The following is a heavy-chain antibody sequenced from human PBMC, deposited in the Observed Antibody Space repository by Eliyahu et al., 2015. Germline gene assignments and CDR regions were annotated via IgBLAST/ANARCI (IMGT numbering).Heavy chain of an antibody. V-gene: IGHV4-39*01. CDR2: IYYRGST. D-gene: IGHD3-10*01. CDR3: ARHLFFTMVREMSYGWFDP. J-gene: IGHJ5*02. CDR1: GGSISSSNYY. Sequence: LQLQESGPGLVKLSETLSLTCTVSGGSISSSNYYWGWIRQTXGKGLEWIGSIYYRGSTYYNPSLKSRVTISVDTSKNQFSLKLSSVTAADTAVYSCARHLFFTMVREMSYGWFDPWGQGTLVMVSS.